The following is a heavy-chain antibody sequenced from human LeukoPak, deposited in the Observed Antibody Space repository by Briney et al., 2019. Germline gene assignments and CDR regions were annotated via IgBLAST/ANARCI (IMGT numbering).Heavy chain of an antibody. J-gene: IGHJ3*02. V-gene: IGHV3-30*04. Sequence: GGSLRLSCAASGFTFSSYAMHWVRQAPGKGLEWVAVISYDGSNKYYADSVKGRFTISRDNSKNTLYLQMNSLRAEDTAVFYCARSSGTYLRSDAFDIWGQGTTVTAS. CDR1: GFTFSSYA. CDR2: ISYDGSNK. CDR3: ARSSGTYLRSDAFDI. D-gene: IGHD1-26*01.